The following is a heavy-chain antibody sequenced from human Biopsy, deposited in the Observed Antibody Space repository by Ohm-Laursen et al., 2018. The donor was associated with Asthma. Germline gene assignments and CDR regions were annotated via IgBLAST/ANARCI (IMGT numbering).Heavy chain of an antibody. CDR2: ISSSSSYI. J-gene: IGHJ4*02. CDR3: ARVWQLATLDY. V-gene: IGHV3-21*01. D-gene: IGHD6-13*01. Sequence: SLRPSCAASGFTFSSYSMNWVPQAPGKGLEWVSSISSSSSYIYYADSVKGRFTISRDNAKNSLYLQMNSLRAEDTAVYYCARVWQLATLDYWGQGTLVTVSS. CDR1: GFTFSSYS.